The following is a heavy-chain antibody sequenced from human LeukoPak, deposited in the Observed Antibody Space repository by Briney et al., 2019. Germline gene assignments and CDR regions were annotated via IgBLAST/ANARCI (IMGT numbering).Heavy chain of an antibody. J-gene: IGHJ4*02. V-gene: IGHV3-7*01. Sequence: GGSLRLSCAASGFTFSSYWMSWVRQAPGKGLEWVANIKQDGSEKYYVGSVKGRFTISRDNAKNSLYLQMNSLRVEETAVYYCARGVLRYFDSGFGYWGQGTLVTVSS. D-gene: IGHD3-9*01. CDR3: ARGVLRYFDSGFGY. CDR2: IKQDGSEK. CDR1: GFTFSSYW.